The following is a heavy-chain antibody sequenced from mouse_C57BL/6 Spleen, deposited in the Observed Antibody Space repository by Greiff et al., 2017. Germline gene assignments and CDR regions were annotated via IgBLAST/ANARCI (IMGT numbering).Heavy chain of an antibody. CDR1: GYSFTGYF. V-gene: IGHV1-20*01. Sequence: EVQLVESGPELVKPGASVKISCKASGYSFTGYFMNWVMQSHGKSLEWIGRINPYNGDTFYNQKFKGKATLTVDKSSSTAHMELRSLTSEDSAVYYCARCDGYYWYFDVWGTGTTVTVSS. J-gene: IGHJ1*03. CDR3: ARCDGYYWYFDV. CDR2: INPYNGDT. D-gene: IGHD2-3*01.